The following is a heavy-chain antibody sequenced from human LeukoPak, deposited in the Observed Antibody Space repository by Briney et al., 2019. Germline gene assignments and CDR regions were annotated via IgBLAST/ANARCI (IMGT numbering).Heavy chain of an antibody. V-gene: IGHV4-38-2*01. CDR2: IYHSGST. D-gene: IGHD3-3*01. CDR1: GYSISSGYY. J-gene: IGHJ3*02. CDR3: SRRRSTIFGVVGAFDI. Sequence: PSETLSLTCAVSGYSISSGYYWGWIRQPSGKGLEWIGSIYHSGSTYYNPSLKSRVTISVDTSKNQFPLKLSSVTAADTAVYYCSRRRSTIFGVVGAFDIWGQGTGVTVSS.